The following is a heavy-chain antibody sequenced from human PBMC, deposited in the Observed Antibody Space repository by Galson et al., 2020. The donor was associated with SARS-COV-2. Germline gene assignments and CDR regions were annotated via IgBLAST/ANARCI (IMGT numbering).Heavy chain of an antibody. J-gene: IGHJ5*02. CDR2: FDPEDGET. V-gene: IGHV1-24*01. D-gene: IGHD2-8*01. Sequence: ASVKVSCKVSGYTLTELSMHWVRQAPGKGLEWMGGFDPEDGETIYAQKFQGRVTMTEDTSTDTAYMELSSLGSEDTAVYYCATVGVYCTNGVCSNWFDPWGQGTLVTVSS. CDR3: ATVGVYCTNGVCSNWFDP. CDR1: GYTLTELS.